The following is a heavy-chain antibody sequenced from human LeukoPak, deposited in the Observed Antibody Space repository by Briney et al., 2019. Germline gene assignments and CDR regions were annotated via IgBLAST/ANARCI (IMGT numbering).Heavy chain of an antibody. Sequence: SVKVSCKASGGTFISYAISWVRQAPGQGLEWMGRIIPIFGTANYAQKFQGRVTITTDESTTTAYMALSSLRSDDTAVYYCARDGAGKTVTHLIDYWGQGTLVTVSS. CDR1: GGTFISYA. CDR3: ARDGAGKTVTHLIDY. J-gene: IGHJ4*02. V-gene: IGHV1-69*05. CDR2: IIPIFGTA. D-gene: IGHD4-17*01.